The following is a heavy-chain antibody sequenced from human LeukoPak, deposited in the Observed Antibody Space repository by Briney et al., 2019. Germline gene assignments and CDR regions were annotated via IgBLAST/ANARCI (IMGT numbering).Heavy chain of an antibody. J-gene: IGHJ4*02. Sequence: GGSLRLSCAASGLTFADYTMHWVRQAPGKGLEWVSLISRNGVATKYADSVRGRFTISRDNSKNTLYLQMNSLRAEDTAVYYCAKDRDVWGSLLDYWGQGTLVTVSS. CDR1: GLTFADYT. V-gene: IGHV3-43*01. D-gene: IGHD3-16*01. CDR2: ISRNGVAT. CDR3: AKDRDVWGSLLDY.